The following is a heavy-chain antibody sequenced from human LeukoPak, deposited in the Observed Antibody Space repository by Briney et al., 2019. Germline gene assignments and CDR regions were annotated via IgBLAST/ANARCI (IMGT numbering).Heavy chain of an antibody. J-gene: IGHJ4*02. CDR2: IWYDGSNK. CDR1: GFTSSSYG. D-gene: IGHD6-19*01. CDR3: AREAVARIHFDY. V-gene: IGHV3-33*01. Sequence: PGRSLRLSCAASGFTSSSYGMHWVRQAPGKGLEWVAVIWYDGSNKYYADSVKGRFTISRDNSKNTLYLQMNSLRAEDTAVYYCAREAVARIHFDYWGQGTLVTVSS.